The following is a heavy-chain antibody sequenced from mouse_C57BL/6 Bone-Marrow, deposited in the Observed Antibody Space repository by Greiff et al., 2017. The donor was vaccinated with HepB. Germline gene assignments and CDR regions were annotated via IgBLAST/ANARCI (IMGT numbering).Heavy chain of an antibody. CDR2: SRNKANDYKT. J-gene: IGHJ4*01. D-gene: IGHD2-5*01. V-gene: IGHV7-1*01. Sequence: EVKVVESGGGLVQSGRSLRLSCATSGFTFSDFYMEWVRQAPGKGLEWIAASRNKANDYKTEYRASVKGRFIVSRDTSQSILYLQMNALRAEDTAIYYCARDANYSNYGGYYAMDYWGQGTSVTVSS. CDR1: GFTFSDFY. CDR3: ARDANYSNYGGYYAMDY.